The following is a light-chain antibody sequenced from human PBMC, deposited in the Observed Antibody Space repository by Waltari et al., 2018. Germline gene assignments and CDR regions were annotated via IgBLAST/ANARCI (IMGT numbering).Light chain of an antibody. Sequence: QSALTQPRSVSGSPGQAVTIACSGTSRDVGNYHFVPGYQQHPGNAPKLLIYDVVKRPSRVPHRFYGTKSGNTPSLTIAGRHTGHEAHYFFRSEAGSYSFVFGGDTQL. J-gene: IGLJ7*01. V-gene: IGLV2-11*01. CDR1: SRDVGNYHF. CDR2: DVV. CDR3: RSEAGSYSFV.